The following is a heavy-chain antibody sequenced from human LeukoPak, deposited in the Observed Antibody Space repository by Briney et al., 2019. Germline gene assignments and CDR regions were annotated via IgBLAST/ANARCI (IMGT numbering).Heavy chain of an antibody. CDR3: ASAHSGWFGGYYYGMDV. CDR2: INHSGST. V-gene: IGHV4-34*01. J-gene: IGHJ6*02. Sequence: GSLRLSCSASGFTFSAYAMHWVRQPPGKGLEWIGEINHSGSTNYNPSLKSRVTISVDTSKNQFSLKLSSVTAVDTAVYYCASAHSGWFGGYYYGMDVWGQGTTVTVSS. D-gene: IGHD6-19*01. CDR1: GFTFSAYA.